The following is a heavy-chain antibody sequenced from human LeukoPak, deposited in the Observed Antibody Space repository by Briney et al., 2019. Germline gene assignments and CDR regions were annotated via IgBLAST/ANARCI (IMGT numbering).Heavy chain of an antibody. V-gene: IGHV1-2*02. CDR3: ARDFWGAGSYLVWFDP. J-gene: IGHJ5*02. D-gene: IGHD3-10*01. CDR1: GYTFTSYY. Sequence: GASVKVPCKASGYTFTSYYMHWVRQAPGQGLEWMGWINPNSGGTNYAQKFQGRVTMTRDTSISTAYMELSRLRSDDTAVYYCARDFWGAGSYLVWFDPWGQGTLVTVSS. CDR2: INPNSGGT.